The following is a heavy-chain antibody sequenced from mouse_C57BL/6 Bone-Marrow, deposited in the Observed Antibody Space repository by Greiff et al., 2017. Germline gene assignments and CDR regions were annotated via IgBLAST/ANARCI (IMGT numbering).Heavy chain of an antibody. CDR3: AIAWDYGYFDV. CDR2: TFYSGIT. V-gene: IGHV3-3*01. D-gene: IGHD4-1*01. Sequence: EVQLVESGPSLVRPSQTLSLTCTVTGFSINSDCYWIWIRQFPGNKLEYIGYTFYSGITYYNPSLESRTYITRDTSKNQFSLKLSSVTTEDTATYYCAIAWDYGYFDVWGTGTTVTVSS. J-gene: IGHJ1*03. CDR1: GFSINSDCY.